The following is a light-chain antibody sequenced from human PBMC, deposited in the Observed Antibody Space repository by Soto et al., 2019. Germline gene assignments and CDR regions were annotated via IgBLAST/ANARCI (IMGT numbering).Light chain of an antibody. CDR3: QQYNSYSSWT. J-gene: IGKJ1*01. Sequence: DIQMTQSPSTLSASVGDRVTITCGASQSISSWLAWYQQKPGKAPKLLIYKASSLESGVPSRFSGSGSGTEFTLTISSLKPDDFANYYCQQYNSYSSWTFGQGTQVDIK. V-gene: IGKV1-5*03. CDR1: QSISSW. CDR2: KAS.